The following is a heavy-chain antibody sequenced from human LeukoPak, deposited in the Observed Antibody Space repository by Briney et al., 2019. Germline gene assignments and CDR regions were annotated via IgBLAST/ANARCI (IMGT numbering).Heavy chain of an antibody. CDR3: TTFLSDVRGFIEYYFDY. CDR2: IRSKAYGGTT. J-gene: IGHJ4*02. Sequence: PGGSLRLSCTASGFTFGDYAMSWFRQAPGKGLEWVGFIRSKAYGGTTEYAASVKGRFTISRDDSKSIAYLQMNSLKTEDTAVYYCTTFLSDVRGFIEYYFDYWGQGTLVTVSS. CDR1: GFTFGDYA. D-gene: IGHD3-10*02. V-gene: IGHV3-49*03.